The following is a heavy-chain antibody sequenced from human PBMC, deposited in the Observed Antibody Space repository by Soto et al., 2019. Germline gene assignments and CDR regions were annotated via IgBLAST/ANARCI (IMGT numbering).Heavy chain of an antibody. V-gene: IGHV3-21*01. CDR1: GFTFSSYS. CDR2: ISSSSSYI. J-gene: IGHJ4*02. Sequence: XGSLRLSFSASGFTFSSYSMNWVRQAPGKGLEWVSSISSSSSYIYYADSVKGRFTISRDNAKNSLYLQMNSLRAEDTAVYYCARDLSQYYYGSGSYSPFDYWGQGTLVTVSS. D-gene: IGHD3-10*01. CDR3: ARDLSQYYYGSGSYSPFDY.